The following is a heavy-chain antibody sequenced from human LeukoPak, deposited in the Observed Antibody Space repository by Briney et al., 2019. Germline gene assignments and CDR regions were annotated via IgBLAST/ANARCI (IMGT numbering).Heavy chain of an antibody. J-gene: IGHJ6*03. D-gene: IGHD2-21*02. CDR3: ARRAHILVVTAYYYYMDV. Sequence: PSGTLSLTCTVSGGSISSSSYYWGWIRQPPGKGLEWIGSIYYSGSTYYNPSLKSRVTISVDTSKNQFSLKLSSVTAADTAVYYCARRAHILVVTAYYYYMDVWGKGTTVTVSS. CDR1: GGSISSSSYY. V-gene: IGHV4-39*01. CDR2: IYYSGST.